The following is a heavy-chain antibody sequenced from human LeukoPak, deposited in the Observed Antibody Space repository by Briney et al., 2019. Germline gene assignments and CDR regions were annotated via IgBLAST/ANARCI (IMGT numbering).Heavy chain of an antibody. V-gene: IGHV3-66*01. CDR3: ARDAYSSGWPTFDP. D-gene: IGHD6-19*01. CDR2: IYSGGAS. J-gene: IGHJ5*02. Sequence: GGSLRLSCAASGFTVSSTYMSWVRQAPGKGLEWVSIIYSGGASNYADSVKGRFTISRDNSKNTVDLQLNSLRAEDTAVYYCARDAYSSGWPTFDPWGQGTLVTVSS. CDR1: GFTVSSTY.